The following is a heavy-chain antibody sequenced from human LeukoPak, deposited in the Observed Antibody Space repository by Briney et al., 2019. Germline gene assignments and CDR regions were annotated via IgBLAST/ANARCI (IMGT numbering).Heavy chain of an antibody. J-gene: IGHJ4*02. Sequence: SETLSLTCTVSGGSISSSSYYWGWIRQPPGKGLEWIGSIYYSGSTYYNPSLKSRVTISLDTSENQFSLKLSSVTAADTAVYYCARDLYSSGWGYFDYWGQGTLVTVSS. CDR2: IYYSGST. CDR3: ARDLYSSGWGYFDY. V-gene: IGHV4-39*07. CDR1: GGSISSSSYY. D-gene: IGHD6-19*01.